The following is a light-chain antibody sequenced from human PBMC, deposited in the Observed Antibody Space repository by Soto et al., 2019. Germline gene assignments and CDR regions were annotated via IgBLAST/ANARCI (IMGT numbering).Light chain of an antibody. V-gene: IGKV3-11*01. J-gene: IGKJ4*01. CDR3: QQRNNWPPVT. CDR1: QSVSYH. CDR2: DAS. Sequence: EIVLTQSPATLSLSPGERATLSCRASQSVSYHMAWYQQKPGQAPRLLISDASNRAAGIPARFTGSGSGTDFTLTISRLDPEDSAVYYCQQRNNWPPVTFGGGTKVDIK.